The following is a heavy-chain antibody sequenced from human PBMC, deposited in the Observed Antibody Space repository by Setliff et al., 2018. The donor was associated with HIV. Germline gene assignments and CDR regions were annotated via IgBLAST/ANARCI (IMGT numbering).Heavy chain of an antibody. CDR2: IYTDGSRT. V-gene: IGHV3-23*03. D-gene: IGHD6-6*01. CDR3: AKDGVQRGSPSWEVDS. CDR1: GFTFSNYA. Sequence: GGSLRLSCAASGFTFSNYAMSWVRQAPGKGLEWVSLIYTDGSRTFYTDSVKGRFTISRDNSRNTLYLQMNSLRAEDTAVYYCAKDGVQRGSPSWEVDSWGQGTLVTVSS. J-gene: IGHJ4*02.